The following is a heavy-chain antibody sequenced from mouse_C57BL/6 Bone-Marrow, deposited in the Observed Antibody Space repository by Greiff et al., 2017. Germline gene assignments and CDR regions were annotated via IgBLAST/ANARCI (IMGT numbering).Heavy chain of an antibody. J-gene: IGHJ2*01. CDR2: ISDDGSYT. CDR1: GFTFSSYA. V-gene: IGHV5-4*03. CDR3: DRSYCNGLFDY. D-gene: IGHD1-1*01. Sequence: EVKVEESGGGLVKPGGSLKLSCAASGFTFSSYAMSWVRQTPEKRLEWVATISDDGSYTYYPANLKGRFTIARDNAKNNLYLQMSHLKSEDTAMCDCDRSYCNGLFDYWGQGTTLTVSS.